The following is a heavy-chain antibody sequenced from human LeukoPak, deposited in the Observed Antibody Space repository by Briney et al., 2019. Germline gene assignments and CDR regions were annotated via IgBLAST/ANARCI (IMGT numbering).Heavy chain of an antibody. CDR1: GFTFSSYA. J-gene: IGHJ5*02. CDR2: ISASGGTT. Sequence: PGGSLRLSCAASGFTFSSYAMSWLRQAPGKGLEWVSAISASGGTTYYADSMKGRFTMSRDNSKNTLFLQMNSLRAEDTAIYYCEKGASSAFLNWFDPWGQGTLVTVSS. D-gene: IGHD3-22*01. V-gene: IGHV3-23*01. CDR3: EKGASSAFLNWFDP.